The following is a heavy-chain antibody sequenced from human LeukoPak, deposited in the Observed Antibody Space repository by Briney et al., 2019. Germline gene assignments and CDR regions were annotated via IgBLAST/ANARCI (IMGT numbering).Heavy chain of an antibody. D-gene: IGHD3-22*01. CDR1: GGSISSGSYY. CDR3: ARDYYDPHFYYYYYMDV. Sequence: PSQTLPLTCTVSGGSISSGSYYWSWIRQPAGKGLEWIGRIYTSGSTNYNPSLKSRVTISVDTSKNQFSLKLSSVTAADTAVYYCARDYYDPHFYYYYYMDVWGKGTTVTVSS. V-gene: IGHV4-61*02. J-gene: IGHJ6*03. CDR2: IYTSGST.